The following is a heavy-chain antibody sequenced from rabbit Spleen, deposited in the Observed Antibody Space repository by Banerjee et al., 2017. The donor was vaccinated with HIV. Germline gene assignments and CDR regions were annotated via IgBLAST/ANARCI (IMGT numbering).Heavy chain of an antibody. D-gene: IGHD6-1*01. J-gene: IGHJ4*01. CDR3: GSAYSDIYFNL. Sequence: QEQLVESGGGLVKPGASLTLTCKASGFSFSNKAVMCWVRQAPGKGLEWVACAYGGSSGNTYSATWAKGRFTVSKTASTTVTLQMTSLTAAGTATYFCGSAYSDIYFNLWGPGTLVTVS. V-gene: IGHV1S45*01. CDR1: GFSFSNKAV. CDR2: AYGGSSGNT.